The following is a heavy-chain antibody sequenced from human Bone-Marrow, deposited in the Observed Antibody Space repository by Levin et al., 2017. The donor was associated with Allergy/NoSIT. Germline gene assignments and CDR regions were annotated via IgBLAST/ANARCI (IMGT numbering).Heavy chain of an antibody. CDR3: ARGRFLVVPAAISYYYYYGMDV. D-gene: IGHD2-2*01. CDR1: GYTFTSYD. J-gene: IGHJ6*02. V-gene: IGHV1-8*01. CDR2: MNPNSGNT. Sequence: VASVKVSCKASGYTFTSYDINWVRQATGQGLEWMGWMNPNSGNTGYAQKFQGRVTMTRNTSISTAYMELSSLRSEDTAVYYCARGRFLVVPAAISYYYYYGMDVWGQGTTVTVSS.